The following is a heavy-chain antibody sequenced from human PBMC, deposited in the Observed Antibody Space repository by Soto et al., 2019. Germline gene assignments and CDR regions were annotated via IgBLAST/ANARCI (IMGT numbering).Heavy chain of an antibody. CDR3: ARDASRYAWNYVLDY. V-gene: IGHV3-23*01. CDR2: ISGSGGGK. CDR1: GFTFSSYA. J-gene: IGHJ4*02. Sequence: QSGGSLRLSCAASGFTFSSYAMTWVRQAPGKWLEWVSGISGSGGGKYYADSVKGRFTISRDSSKNTLYLQMNSLTAEDTAVYYCARDASRYAWNYVLDYWGQGXSVTVYS. D-gene: IGHD1-7*01.